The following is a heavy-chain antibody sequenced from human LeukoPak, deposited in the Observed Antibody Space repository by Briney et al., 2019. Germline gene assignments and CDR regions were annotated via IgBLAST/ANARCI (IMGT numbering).Heavy chain of an antibody. V-gene: IGHV1-2*02. CDR1: GYTFTGYY. CDR3: ARVMGPGIAVAVSDY. J-gene: IGHJ4*02. D-gene: IGHD6-19*01. Sequence: GASVKVSGKASGYTFTGYYMHWVRQAPGQGLEWMGWINPNSGGTNYAQKFQGRVTMTRDTSIRTAYMELSRLRSDDTAVYYCARVMGPGIAVAVSDYWGQGTLVTVSS. CDR2: INPNSGGT.